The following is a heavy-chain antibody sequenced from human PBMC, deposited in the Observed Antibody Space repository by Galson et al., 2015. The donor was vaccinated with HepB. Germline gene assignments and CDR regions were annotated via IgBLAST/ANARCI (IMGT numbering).Heavy chain of an antibody. V-gene: IGHV1-46*01. CDR3: ARTPSAGFTMIVVWDY. CDR2: INPSGGST. Sequence: SVKVSCKASGYTFTSYYMHWVRQAPGQGLEWMGIINPSGGSTSYAQKFQGRVTMTRDTSTSTVYMELSSLRSEDTTVYYCARTPSAGFTMIVVWDYWGQGTLVTVSS. CDR1: GYTFTSYY. J-gene: IGHJ4*02. D-gene: IGHD3-22*01.